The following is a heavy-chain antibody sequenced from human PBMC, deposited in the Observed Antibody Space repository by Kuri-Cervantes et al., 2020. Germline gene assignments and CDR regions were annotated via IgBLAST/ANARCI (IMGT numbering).Heavy chain of an antibody. D-gene: IGHD2-21*01. V-gene: IGHV3-23*01. CDR2: VTNSGNT. Sequence: GESLKISCAASGFTVSSYGVSWVRQPPGKGLEWVSGVTNSGNTYYTDSVKGRFTISRDNSKNTLYLQMNSLRAADTAIYYCAKDQVGEHRPIDSWGQGILVTVSS. J-gene: IGHJ4*02. CDR3: AKDQVGEHRPIDS. CDR1: GFTVSSYG.